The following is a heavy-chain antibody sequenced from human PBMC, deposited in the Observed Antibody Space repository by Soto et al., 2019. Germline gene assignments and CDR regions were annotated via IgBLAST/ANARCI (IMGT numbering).Heavy chain of an antibody. J-gene: IGHJ4*02. D-gene: IGHD4-17*01. CDR1: GFTFSSCA. CDR3: ARDRSPDYGGNFDY. V-gene: IGHV3-30-3*01. Sequence: GGSLRLSCAASGFTFSSCAMHWVRQAPGKGLEWVTLISFDGTNTYYADSVKGRFTISRDNSKNTLYLQMNSLRPEDTAVYFCARDRSPDYGGNFDYWGQGTLVTVS. CDR2: ISFDGTNT.